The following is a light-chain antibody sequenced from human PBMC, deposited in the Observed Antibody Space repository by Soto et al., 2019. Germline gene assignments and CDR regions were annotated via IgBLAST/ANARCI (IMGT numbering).Light chain of an antibody. J-gene: IGLJ2*01. CDR1: SRDVGSYNL. Sequence: QPVLTQPASVSGSPGQSITISCTGTSRDVGSYNLVSWYQQHPGKAPKLMIYEGSKRPSGVSNRFSGSKSGNTASLTISGLQAEDEADYYCCSHAGSSTSVVFGGGTKLTVL. CDR3: CSHAGSSTSVV. V-gene: IGLV2-23*01. CDR2: EGS.